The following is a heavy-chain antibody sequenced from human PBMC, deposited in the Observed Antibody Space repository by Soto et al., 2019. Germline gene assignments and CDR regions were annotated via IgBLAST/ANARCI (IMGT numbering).Heavy chain of an antibody. CDR2: ISWNSGSI. CDR1: GFTFDDYA. Sequence: EVQLVESGGGLVQPGRSLRLSCAASGFTFDDYAMHWVRQAPGKGLEWVAGISWNSGSIGYADSVKGRFTISRDNGKNSLYLQMNSLRAEDTALYYCAKGEGSSGYYSLFDYWGQGTLVTVSS. CDR3: AKGEGSSGYYSLFDY. D-gene: IGHD3-22*01. J-gene: IGHJ4*02. V-gene: IGHV3-9*01.